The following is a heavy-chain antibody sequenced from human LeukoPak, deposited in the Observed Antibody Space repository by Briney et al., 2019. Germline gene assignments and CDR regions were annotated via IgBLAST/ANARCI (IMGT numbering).Heavy chain of an antibody. CDR2: ISWNSGSI. CDR3: AKDKADSSGYYYFDAFDI. Sequence: GGSLRLSCAASGFTVSSNYMSWVRQAPGKGLEWVSGISWNSGSIGYADSVKGRFTISRDNAKNSLYLQMNSLRAEDTALYYCAKDKADSSGYYYFDAFDIWGQGTMVTVSS. D-gene: IGHD3-22*01. CDR1: GFTVSSNY. J-gene: IGHJ3*02. V-gene: IGHV3-9*01.